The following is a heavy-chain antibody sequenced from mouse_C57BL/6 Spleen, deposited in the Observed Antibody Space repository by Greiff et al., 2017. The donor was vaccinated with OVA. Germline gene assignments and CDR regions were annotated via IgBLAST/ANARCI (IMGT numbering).Heavy chain of an antibody. J-gene: IGHJ1*03. CDR2: INPSNGGT. CDR1: GYTFTSYW. D-gene: IGHD1-1*01. V-gene: IGHV1-53*01. Sequence: QVQLQQPGPELVKPGASVKLSCKASGYTFTSYWMHWVKQRPGQGLEWIGNINPSNGGTNYNEKFKSKATLTVDKSSSTAYMQLSSLTSEDSAVYYCARSGLYYYGPHYWYFDVWGTGTTVTVSS. CDR3: ARSGLYYYGPHYWYFDV.